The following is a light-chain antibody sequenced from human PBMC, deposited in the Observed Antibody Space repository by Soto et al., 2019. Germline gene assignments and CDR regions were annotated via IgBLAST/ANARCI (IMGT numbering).Light chain of an antibody. V-gene: IGLV2-14*01. J-gene: IGLJ2*01. CDR3: SSYTTSSPHVV. CDR2: DVS. CDR1: SSDVGGYNY. Sequence: QSVLTQPASVSGSPGQSITISCTGTSSDVGGYNYVSWYQQHPGKAPKLMIYDVSNRPSGVSNRFSGSKSGNTASLTISGLQAEDGACYYCSSYTTSSPHVVFGGGTKVTVL.